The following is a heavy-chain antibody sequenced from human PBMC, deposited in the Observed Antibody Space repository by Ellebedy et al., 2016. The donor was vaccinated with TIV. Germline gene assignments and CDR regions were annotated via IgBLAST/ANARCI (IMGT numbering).Heavy chain of an antibody. J-gene: IGHJ5*02. CDR2: IYYSGTT. Sequence: MPSETLSLTCTVSGGSISSYYWSWIRQPPGKGLEWIGYIYYSGTTNYNPSLKSRVTISVDTSKNQFSLKLSSVTAADTAVYYCAIHIRITMLRGVITNWFDPWGQGTLVTVSS. CDR1: GGSISSYY. D-gene: IGHD3-10*01. CDR3: AIHIRITMLRGVITNWFDP. V-gene: IGHV4-59*08.